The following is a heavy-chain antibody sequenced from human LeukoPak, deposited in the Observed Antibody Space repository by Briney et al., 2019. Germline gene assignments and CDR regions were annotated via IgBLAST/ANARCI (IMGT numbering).Heavy chain of an antibody. CDR2: MNPNSGNT. CDR1: GYTFTSYD. V-gene: IGHV1-8*02. D-gene: IGHD3-10*01. J-gene: IGHJ4*02. CDR3: ASEYGSGSYYNSPFDY. Sequence: ASVKVSCKASGYTFTSYDINWVRQATGQGLEWMGWMNPNSGNTGYAQKFQGRVTMTRDMSTSTVYMELSSLRSEDTAVYYCASEYGSGSYYNSPFDYWGQGTLVTVSS.